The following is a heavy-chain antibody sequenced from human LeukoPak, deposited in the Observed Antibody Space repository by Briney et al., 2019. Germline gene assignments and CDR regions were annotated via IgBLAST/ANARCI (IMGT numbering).Heavy chain of an antibody. CDR2: INHSGNT. Sequence: PETLSLTCAVYGGSFSGYYWSWIRQAPGKGLEWIGEINHSGNTNYNPSLKSRVTISLDTSKNQFSLKLNSVTAADTAVYYCVTEPGYCTGGRCYGGWFDPWGQGTLVTVSS. CDR3: VTEPGYCTGGRCYGGWFDP. J-gene: IGHJ5*02. CDR1: GGSFSGYY. D-gene: IGHD2-15*01. V-gene: IGHV4-34*01.